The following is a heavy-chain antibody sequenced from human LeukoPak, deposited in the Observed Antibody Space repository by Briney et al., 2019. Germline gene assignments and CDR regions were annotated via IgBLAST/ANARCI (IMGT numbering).Heavy chain of an antibody. J-gene: IGHJ3*02. CDR3: ARGPWGVIGAFDI. CDR2: IYYSGST. Sequence: SETLSLTCTVSGGSISSSSYYWGWIRQPPGKGLEWIGSIYYSGSTYYNPSLKSRVTISVDTSKNRFSLKLSSVTAADTAVYYCARGPWGVIGAFDIWGQGTMVTVSS. D-gene: IGHD3-16*02. CDR1: GGSISSSSYY. V-gene: IGHV4-39*01.